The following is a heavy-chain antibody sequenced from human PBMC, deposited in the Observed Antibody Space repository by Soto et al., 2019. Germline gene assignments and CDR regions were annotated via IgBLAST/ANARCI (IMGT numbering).Heavy chain of an antibody. CDR2: IFHRGTT. J-gene: IGHJ5*02. CDR3: AISFSSYFDLLNVFSP. CDR1: GYSITSVHY. D-gene: IGHD3-9*01. Sequence: SETLSLTCAGSGYSITSVHYWGLIRQPPGKGLEWIATIFHRGTTYYNPSLKSRVTSSFTTSKNEFSLKLSSVTAADTAVSYCAISFSSYFDLLNVFSPCGKGTLVPGSS. V-gene: IGHV4-38-2*01.